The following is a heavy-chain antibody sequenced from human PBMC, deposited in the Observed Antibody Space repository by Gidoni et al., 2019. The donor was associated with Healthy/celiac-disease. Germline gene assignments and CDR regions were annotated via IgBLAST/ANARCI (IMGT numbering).Heavy chain of an antibody. D-gene: IGHD1-1*01. CDR2: ISGSGGSK. CDR3: AKEYGWKPWVYWYFDL. J-gene: IGHJ2*01. Sequence: EVQLVESGGGLVQPGRSLRLSCSASGFPFSRYAMSWVRQATGKGLEWVSAISGSGGSKYYADSVKGRFTISRDNSKNTLYLQMNSLRAEDTAVYYCAKEYGWKPWVYWYFDLWGRGTLVTVSS. V-gene: IGHV3-23*04. CDR1: GFPFSRYA.